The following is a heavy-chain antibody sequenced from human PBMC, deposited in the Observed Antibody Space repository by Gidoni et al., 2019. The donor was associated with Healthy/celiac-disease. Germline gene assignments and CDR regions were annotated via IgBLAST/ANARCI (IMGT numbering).Heavy chain of an antibody. V-gene: IGHV3-7*01. CDR1: GFTFSGYW. CDR2: IKQDGSEK. J-gene: IGHJ6*03. Sequence: EVKLVESGGGLVQPGGSLRLSCAASGFTFSGYWMSWVRQAPGKGLEWVANIKQDGSEKYYLDSVKGRFTISRDNAKNSLYLQMNSLRAEDTAVYYCARDAGVYDSSGYYYGYYYYYYMDVWGKGTTVTVSS. D-gene: IGHD3-22*01. CDR3: ARDAGVYDSSGYYYGYYYYYYMDV.